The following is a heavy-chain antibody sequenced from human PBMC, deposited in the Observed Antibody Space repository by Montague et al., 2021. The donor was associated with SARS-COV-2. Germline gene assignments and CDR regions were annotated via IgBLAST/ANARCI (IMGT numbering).Heavy chain of an antibody. D-gene: IGHD4-17*01. V-gene: IGHV3-48*03. CDR2: ISSSGSTI. CDR1: GFTFSSYE. J-gene: IGHJ4*02. CDR3: ARVRATVTTMDYFDY. Sequence: SLRLSCAASGFTFSSYEMNWVRQAPGKGLEWVSYISSSGSTIYYADSVKGRFTISRDNAKNSLYLQTNSLRAEDTAVYYCARVRATVTTMDYFDYWGQGTLVTVSS.